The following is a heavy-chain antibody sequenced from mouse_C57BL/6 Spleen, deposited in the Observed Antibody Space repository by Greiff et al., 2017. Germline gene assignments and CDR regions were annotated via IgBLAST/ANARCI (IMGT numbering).Heavy chain of an antibody. D-gene: IGHD1-1*01. V-gene: IGHV7-3*01. CDR2: IRNKANGYTT. Sequence: DVKLVESGGGLVQPGGSLSLSCAASGFTFTDYYMSWVRQPPGKALEWLGFIRNKANGYTTEYSASVKGRFTISRDNSQSILYLQMNALRAEDSATYYCSRLGYYYPYAMDYWGQGTSVTVSS. CDR1: GFTFTDYY. CDR3: SRLGYYYPYAMDY. J-gene: IGHJ4*01.